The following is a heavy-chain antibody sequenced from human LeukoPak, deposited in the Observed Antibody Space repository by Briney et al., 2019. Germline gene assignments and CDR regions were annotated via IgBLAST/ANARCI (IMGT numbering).Heavy chain of an antibody. Sequence: GALRLSCTASGFNFGGYAMSWFRQAPGKGLEWVGFIRSKAYGGTTEYAASVKGRFTISRDDSKSIAYLQMNSLKTEDTAVYYCTRDRERRYYYYYMDVWGKGTTVTVSS. CDR1: GFNFGGYA. J-gene: IGHJ6*03. V-gene: IGHV3-49*03. CDR2: IRSKAYGGTT. CDR3: TRDRERRYYYYYMDV.